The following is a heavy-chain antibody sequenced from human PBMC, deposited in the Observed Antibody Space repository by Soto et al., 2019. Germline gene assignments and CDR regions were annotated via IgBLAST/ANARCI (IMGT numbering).Heavy chain of an antibody. CDR1: GFTFDSYA. V-gene: IGHV3-23*01. J-gene: IGHJ3*01. CDR3: AKDTVGGYSFWSGYYSDGLDV. D-gene: IGHD3-3*01. CDR2: ISGSADGT. Sequence: EVKLLESGGGLAQPGGSLRLSCVGSGFTFDSYAISWVRQAPGERLQWIAAISGSADGTDYAHFVRGRFTISRDNAKKTVHLQMDSRRVEDTAVYFCAKDTVGGYSFWSGYYSDGLDVWGQGTLVSVS.